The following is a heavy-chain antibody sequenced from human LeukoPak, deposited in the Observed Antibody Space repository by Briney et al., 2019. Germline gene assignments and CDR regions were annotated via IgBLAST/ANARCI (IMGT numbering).Heavy chain of an antibody. J-gene: IGHJ4*02. CDR1: GYTFTSYD. CDR2: MNPNNGNT. D-gene: IGHD2-8*01. Sequence: ASVKVSCKASGYTFTSYDINWVRQATGQGLEWMGWMNPNNGNTGYAQKFQGRVTMTRNTSINTAYMELSSLRSEDTAVYYCARVPETRYAIPRDYWGQGTLVTVSS. V-gene: IGHV1-8*01. CDR3: ARVPETRYAIPRDY.